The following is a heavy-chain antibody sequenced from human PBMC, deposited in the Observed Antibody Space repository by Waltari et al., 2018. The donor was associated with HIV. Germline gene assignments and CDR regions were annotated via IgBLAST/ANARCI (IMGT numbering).Heavy chain of an antibody. CDR3: AREGSEYSGYDSGHY. CDR2: IYSGGST. V-gene: IGHV3-53*01. Sequence: EVQLVESGGGLIQPGGSLRLSCAASGFTVSSNYMSWVRQAPGKGLEWVSVIYSGGSTYYADSVKGRFTISRDNSKNTLYLQMNSLRAEDTAVYYCAREGSEYSGYDSGHYWGQGTLVTVSS. D-gene: IGHD5-12*01. J-gene: IGHJ4*02. CDR1: GFTVSSNY.